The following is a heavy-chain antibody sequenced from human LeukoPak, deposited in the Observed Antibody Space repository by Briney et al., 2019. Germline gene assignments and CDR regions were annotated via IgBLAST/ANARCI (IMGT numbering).Heavy chain of an antibody. V-gene: IGHV1-46*01. J-gene: IGHJ4*02. Sequence: ASVKVSCKASGYTFANYYIHWVRQAPGQGLEWMGKISPTGDSTSYAQKFQGRVTMTRDTSTSTVYMELSSLRSEDTAVYYCARGLPPGYWGQGTLVTVSS. CDR3: ARGLPPGY. CDR1: GYTFANYY. CDR2: ISPTGDST.